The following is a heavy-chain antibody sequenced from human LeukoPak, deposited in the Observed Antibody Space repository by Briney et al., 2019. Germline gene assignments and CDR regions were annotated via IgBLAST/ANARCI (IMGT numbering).Heavy chain of an antibody. V-gene: IGHV4-38-2*01. D-gene: IGHD2-15*01. Sequence: SETLSLTCAVSGYSISSGYYWGWIRQPPGKGLEWIGSIYHSGSTYYNPSLKSRVTISVDTSKNQFSLKLSSVTAADTAVYYCARPSCRSGGSCYEDYWGQGTLVTVSS. CDR3: ARPSCRSGGSCYEDY. J-gene: IGHJ4*02. CDR1: GYSISSGYY. CDR2: IYHSGST.